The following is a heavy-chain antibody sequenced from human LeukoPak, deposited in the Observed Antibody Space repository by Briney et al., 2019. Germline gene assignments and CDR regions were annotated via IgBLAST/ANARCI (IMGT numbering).Heavy chain of an antibody. D-gene: IGHD4-17*01. CDR2: IWYDGSNK. Sequence: GRSLRLSCAASGFTFSSYGMHWVRQAPGKGLEGVAVIWYDGSNKYHADSAKGRFTISRDNSKNTLYLQMNSLRAEDTAVYYCARDRGAYGDYLPVDYWGQGTLVTVSS. CDR3: ARDRGAYGDYLPVDY. J-gene: IGHJ4*02. CDR1: GFTFSSYG. V-gene: IGHV3-33*01.